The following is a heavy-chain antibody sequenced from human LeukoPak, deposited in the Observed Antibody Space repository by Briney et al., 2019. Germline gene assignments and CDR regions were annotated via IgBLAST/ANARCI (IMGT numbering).Heavy chain of an antibody. CDR3: ARKPRTTGTTTHSYYYYYYMDV. J-gene: IGHJ6*03. CDR2: INHSGST. D-gene: IGHD1-1*01. CDR1: GGSFSGYY. V-gene: IGHV4-34*01. Sequence: PSETLSLTCAVYGGSFSGYYWSWIRQPPGKGLEWIGEINHSGSTNYNPSLKSRVTIPVDTSKNQFSLKLSSVTAADTAVYYCARKPRTTGTTTHSYYYYYYMDVWGKGTTVTVSS.